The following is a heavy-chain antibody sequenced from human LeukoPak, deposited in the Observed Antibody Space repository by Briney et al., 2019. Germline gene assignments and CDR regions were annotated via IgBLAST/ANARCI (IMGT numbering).Heavy chain of an antibody. CDR1: GYSICSGYY. CDR2: IYYSGST. Sequence: SETLSLTCTVSGYSICSGYYWGWIRQPPGKGLEWIGYIYYSGSTNYNPSLKSRVTISVDTSKNQFSLKLSSVTAADTAVYYCARMTDAFDIWGQGTMVTVSS. J-gene: IGHJ3*02. V-gene: IGHV4-61*01. CDR3: ARMTDAFDI.